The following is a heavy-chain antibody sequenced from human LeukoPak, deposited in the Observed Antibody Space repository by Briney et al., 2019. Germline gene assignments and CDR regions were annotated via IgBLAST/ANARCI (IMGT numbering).Heavy chain of an antibody. J-gene: IGHJ5*02. CDR3: ARDPSYCGGDCPPENWFDP. D-gene: IGHD2-21*02. V-gene: IGHV3-21*01. CDR1: GFTFSSYS. CDR2: ISSSSSDI. Sequence: PGGSLRLSCAASGFTFSSYSMNWVRQAPGKGLEWVSSISSSSSDIYYADSVKGRFTISRDNAKNSLYLQMNSLRAEDTAVYYCARDPSYCGGDCPPENWFDPWGQGTLVTVSS.